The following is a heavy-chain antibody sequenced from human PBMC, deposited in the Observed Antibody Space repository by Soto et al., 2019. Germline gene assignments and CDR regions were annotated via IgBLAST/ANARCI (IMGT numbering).Heavy chain of an antibody. Sequence: QVQLVQSGAEVRKPGSSVKVSCKASGGTFSRHAISWVRQAPGQGIEWMGGIIPIFGTANHAQKFQGRVTIIADESTSTVYMELSSLRSEETAMYYCARGWGYDSNDYYYAYWGQGTLVIVSS. CDR2: IIPIFGTA. D-gene: IGHD3-22*01. CDR1: GGTFSRHA. V-gene: IGHV1-69*01. CDR3: ARGWGYDSNDYYYAY. J-gene: IGHJ4*02.